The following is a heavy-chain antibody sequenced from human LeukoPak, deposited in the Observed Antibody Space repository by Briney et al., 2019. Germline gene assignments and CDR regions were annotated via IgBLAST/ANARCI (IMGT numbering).Heavy chain of an antibody. Sequence: SETLSLTCTVSGGSISSSSYYWGWIRQPPGKGLEWIGSIYYSGSTYYNPSLKSRVTISVDTSKNQFSLKLSSVTAADTAVYYCARSSGYSSSGGLNWFDTWGQGTLVTVSS. CDR1: GGSISSSSYY. CDR2: IYYSGST. CDR3: ARSSGYSSSGGLNWFDT. V-gene: IGHV4-39*01. J-gene: IGHJ5*02. D-gene: IGHD6-13*01.